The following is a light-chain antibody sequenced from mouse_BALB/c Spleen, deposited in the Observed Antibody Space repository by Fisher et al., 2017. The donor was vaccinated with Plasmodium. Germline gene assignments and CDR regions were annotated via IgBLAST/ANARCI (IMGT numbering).Light chain of an antibody. Sequence: DIVLTQSPVTLSVTPGDSVSLSCRASQTVNNNLHWYQQKPHESPRLLINYTSQSISGIPSRFSGSGSGTDFTLSINRVETEDFGMYFCQQSDSWPLTFGAGTKLELK. CDR3: QQSDSWPLT. CDR1: QTVNNN. CDR2: YTS. V-gene: IGKV5-43*01. J-gene: IGKJ5*01.